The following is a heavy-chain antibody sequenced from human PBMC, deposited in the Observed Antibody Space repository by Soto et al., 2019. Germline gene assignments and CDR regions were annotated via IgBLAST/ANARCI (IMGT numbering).Heavy chain of an antibody. CDR1: GFTFSSYG. CDR3: AKEYLWFWELWSHVMDV. J-gene: IGHJ6*02. Sequence: QVQLVESGGGVVQPGRSLRLSCAASGFTFSSYGMHWVRQAPGKGLEWVAVISYDGSNKYYADSVKGRFTISRDNSKNTLYLQMNSLRAEDTAVYYCAKEYLWFWELWSHVMDVWGQGSTVTVSS. CDR2: ISYDGSNK. V-gene: IGHV3-30*18. D-gene: IGHD3-10*01.